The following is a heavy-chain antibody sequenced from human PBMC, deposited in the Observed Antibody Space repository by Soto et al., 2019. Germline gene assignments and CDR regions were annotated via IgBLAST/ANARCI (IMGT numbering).Heavy chain of an antibody. CDR3: AKDEAVAGHTFRFDY. J-gene: IGHJ4*02. CDR2: ISGSGGST. D-gene: IGHD6-19*01. V-gene: IGHV3-23*01. CDR1: GFTFSSYA. Sequence: GGSLRLSCAASGFTFSSYAMSWVRQAPGKGLEWVSAISGSGGSTYYADSVKGRFTVSRDNSKNTLYLQMNSLRAEDTAVYYCAKDEAVAGHTFRFDYWGQGTLVTVSS.